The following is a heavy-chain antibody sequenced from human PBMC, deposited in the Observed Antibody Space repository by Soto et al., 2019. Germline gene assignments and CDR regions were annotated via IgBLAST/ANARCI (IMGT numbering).Heavy chain of an antibody. J-gene: IGHJ4*02. V-gene: IGHV1-18*04. CDR2: ISGYNGDI. Sequence: GASVMVSCKASGYTFNRHGITWVRQAPGQGLEWMGWISGYNGDINYEQKFQGRVTLSSDTLTSTVYLELKSLRFDDTAVYYCARVRIVGAREIDFWGQGTLVTVSS. CDR1: GYTFNRHG. D-gene: IGHD1-26*01. CDR3: ARVRIVGAREIDF.